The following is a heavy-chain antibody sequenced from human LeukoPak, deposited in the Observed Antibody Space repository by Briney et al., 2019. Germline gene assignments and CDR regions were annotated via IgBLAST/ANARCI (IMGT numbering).Heavy chain of an antibody. Sequence: PGGSLRLSCVPSGFTFSNYAMSGVRQAPGKGLELVSGIYGSDDTTVYGDAVKGRFTISRDNSKNTLYLQMNSLRADDTAVYYCGKTPGYYDAWGQGALVTVSS. J-gene: IGHJ5*02. CDR3: GKTPGYYDA. CDR2: IYGSDDTT. V-gene: IGHV3-23*01. CDR1: GFTFSNYA. D-gene: IGHD2-15*01.